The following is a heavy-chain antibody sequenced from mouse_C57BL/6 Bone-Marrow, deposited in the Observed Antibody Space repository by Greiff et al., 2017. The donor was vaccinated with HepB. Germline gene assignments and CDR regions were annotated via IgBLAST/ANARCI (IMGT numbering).Heavy chain of an antibody. D-gene: IGHD1-1*01. Sequence: EVQLQESGGGLVKPGGSLKLSCAASGFTFSSYAMSWVRQTPEKRLEWVATISDGGSYTYYPDNVKGRFTISRDNAKNNLYLQMSHLKSEDTAMYYCARDRNYYGHTGGFAYWGQGTLVTVSA. CDR1: GFTFSSYA. CDR2: ISDGGSYT. CDR3: ARDRNYYGHTGGFAY. V-gene: IGHV5-4*01. J-gene: IGHJ3*01.